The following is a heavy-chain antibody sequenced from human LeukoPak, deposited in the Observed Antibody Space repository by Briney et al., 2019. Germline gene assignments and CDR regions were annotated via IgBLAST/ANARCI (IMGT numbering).Heavy chain of an antibody. CDR1: GGSFSGYY. CDR2: INHSGST. V-gene: IGHV4-34*01. D-gene: IGHD4-11*01. J-gene: IGHJ3*02. CDR3: AREDYSNSAFDI. Sequence: SETLSLTCAVYGGSFSGYYWSWIRQPPGKGLEWIGEINHSGSTNYNTSLKSRVTISADTSKNQFSLKLSSVTVADTAVYYCAREDYSNSAFDIWGQGTMVTVSS.